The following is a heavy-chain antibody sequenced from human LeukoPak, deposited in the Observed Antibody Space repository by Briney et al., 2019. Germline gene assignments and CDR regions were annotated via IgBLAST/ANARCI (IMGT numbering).Heavy chain of an antibody. Sequence: SETLSPTCTGSGGSLSSGWYYWGWIPQPPRKGLEWGGRIYTSGSTNYNPSLKSRVTISVDTSKNQFSLKLASVTAADTAIYYCAKGAGGFSYYNWFDPWGQGTLVTVSS. CDR3: AKGAGGFSYYNWFDP. CDR2: IYTSGST. D-gene: IGHD5-18*01. V-gene: IGHV4-61*02. J-gene: IGHJ5*02. CDR1: GGSLSSGWYY.